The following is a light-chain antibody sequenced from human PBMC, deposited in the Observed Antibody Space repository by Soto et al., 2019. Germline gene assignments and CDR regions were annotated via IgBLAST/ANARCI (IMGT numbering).Light chain of an antibody. J-gene: IGKJ5*01. CDR3: QQGNTFPIT. CDR1: QDIYTW. Sequence: DIQMTQSPSSVSASVGDRVTITCRASQDIYTWLAWYQQKSGKAPKLLIYAASNLQSGVPSRFSGSGSGTHFTLTISSLQPEDFATYYCQQGNTFPITFGQGTRLEIK. CDR2: AAS. V-gene: IGKV1D-12*01.